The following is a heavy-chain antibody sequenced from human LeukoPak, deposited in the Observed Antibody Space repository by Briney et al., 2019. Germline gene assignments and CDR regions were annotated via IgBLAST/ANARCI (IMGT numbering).Heavy chain of an antibody. D-gene: IGHD2-21*01. CDR2: ISGSSSVT. J-gene: IGHJ4*02. V-gene: IGHV3-23*01. CDR1: GFTFSNYA. CDR3: AKDRATSVARVYDY. Sequence: RTGGSLRLSCVASGFTFSNYAMTWVRQAPGKGLEWVSVISGSSSVTSYADSVEGRFTISRDNSKNTLYLQMNSLRDEDTATYYCAKDRATSVARVYDYWGQGTLVTVSS.